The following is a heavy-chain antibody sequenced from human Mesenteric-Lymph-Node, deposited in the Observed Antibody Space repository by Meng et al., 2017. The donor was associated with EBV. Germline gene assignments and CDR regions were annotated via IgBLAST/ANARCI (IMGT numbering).Heavy chain of an antibody. J-gene: IGHJ3*02. CDR2: IYYSGST. Sequence: QGRLQESGPGLVKPSETLSLTCTVSGGSVSSSSYYWSWIRQPPGKGLEWIGYIYYSGSTNYNPSLKSRVAISLNTSRTQFSVRLSSVTAADTAVYYCARFTYGDPAGIWGQGTMVTVSS. V-gene: IGHV4-61*01. CDR1: GGSVSSSSYY. D-gene: IGHD4-17*01. CDR3: ARFTYGDPAGI.